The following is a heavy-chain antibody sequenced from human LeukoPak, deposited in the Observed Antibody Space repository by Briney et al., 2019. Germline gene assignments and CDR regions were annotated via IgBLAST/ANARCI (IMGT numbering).Heavy chain of an antibody. J-gene: IGHJ4*02. CDR3: AKGTYHEFWSHYFDY. V-gene: IGHV3-23*01. D-gene: IGHD3-3*01. CDR2: ISGSGSST. Sequence: GGSLRLSCAASGFTFTTYAVYGVRQAPGRGLEWVSVISGSGSSTYYADSVKGRFTISRDNSKNTLFLQMNSLRAEDTAVYYCAKGTYHEFWSHYFDYWVQGTLVTVSS. CDR1: GFTFTTYA.